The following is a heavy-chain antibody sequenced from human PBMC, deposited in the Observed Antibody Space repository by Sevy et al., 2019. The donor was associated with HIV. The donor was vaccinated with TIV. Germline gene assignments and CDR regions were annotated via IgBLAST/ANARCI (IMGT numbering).Heavy chain of an antibody. J-gene: IGHJ4*01. CDR2: ISWNSASI. D-gene: IGHD2-8*01. CDR3: ARDRGDGYCTNGVCFNFDN. Sequence: GGSLRLSCAASGFTFDDYAMHWVRQAPGKGLEWVSGISWNSASIDYADTVKGRFTISRDNAKNSLYLQMKSLRADDTDLYYCARDRGDGYCTNGVCFNFDNWGQGTLVNVSS. CDR1: GFTFDDYA. V-gene: IGHV3-9*01.